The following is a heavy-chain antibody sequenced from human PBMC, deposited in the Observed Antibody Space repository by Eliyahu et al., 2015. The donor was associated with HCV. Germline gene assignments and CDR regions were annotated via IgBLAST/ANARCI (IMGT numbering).Heavy chain of an antibody. CDR2: IFPDDSXT. CDR1: GYSFSNNW. Sequence: EVQLVQSRAAVKKPGESLKISCKGSGYSFSNNWIGWVRQMPGKGLGWMGIIFPDDSXTAYGPSFQGQITISVDKSINTAYLQWSDLKAXDTAMYYCASRNYDLGSYLGSGGAFDIWGQGTMVTVSS. V-gene: IGHV5-51*01. J-gene: IGHJ3*02. D-gene: IGHD3-10*01. CDR3: ASRNYDLGSYLGSGGAFDI.